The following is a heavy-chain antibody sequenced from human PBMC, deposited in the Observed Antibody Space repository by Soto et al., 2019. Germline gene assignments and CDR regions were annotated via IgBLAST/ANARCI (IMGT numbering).Heavy chain of an antibody. CDR3: ARGWFGPDV. D-gene: IGHD3-10*01. Sequence: EVQLVESGGGLVQPGGSLRLSCAASEFTFSGRSVHWVRQAPGKGLVWVSGIDKVGTDSTYADSVKGRFTSSRDKDKNAVYLQMNSLGVEDTAVYYCARGWFGPDVWGKGTTVTVSS. CDR2: IDKVGTDS. V-gene: IGHV3-74*01. J-gene: IGHJ6*03. CDR1: EFTFSGRS.